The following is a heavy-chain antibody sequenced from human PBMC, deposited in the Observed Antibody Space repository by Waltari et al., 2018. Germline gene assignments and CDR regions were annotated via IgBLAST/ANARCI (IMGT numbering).Heavy chain of an antibody. V-gene: IGHV3-23*04. D-gene: IGHD2-2*02. J-gene: IGHJ4*02. CDR3: ARDRRSSTSSYKGDFDY. CDR1: GFTFSSYA. CDR2: ISCSGGST. Sequence: VQLVQSGAEVKKPGSSVKVSCKASGFTFSSYAMSWVRQAPGKGLEWVSAISCSGGSTYYADSVKGRLTISRDNSKNTLYLQMNSLRAEDTAVYYCARDRRSSTSSYKGDFDYWGQGTLVTVSS.